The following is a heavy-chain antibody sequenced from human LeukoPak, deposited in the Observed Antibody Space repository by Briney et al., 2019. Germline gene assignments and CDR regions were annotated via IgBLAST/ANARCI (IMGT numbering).Heavy chain of an antibody. V-gene: IGHV4-34*01. J-gene: IGHJ3*02. Sequence: PSETLSLTCAVYGGSFSGYYWSWIRQPPGKGLEWIGEINHSGSTNYNPSLKSRVTISVDTSKNQFSLNLSSVTAVDTAVYYCARSDGYGLVGIWGQGTMVTVSS. D-gene: IGHD3-10*01. CDR1: GGSFSGYY. CDR3: ARSDGYGLVGI. CDR2: INHSGST.